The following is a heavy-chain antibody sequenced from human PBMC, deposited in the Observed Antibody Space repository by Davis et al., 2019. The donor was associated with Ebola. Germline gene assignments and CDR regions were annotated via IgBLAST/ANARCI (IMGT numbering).Heavy chain of an antibody. J-gene: IGHJ4*02. CDR1: GFTFSTYW. V-gene: IGHV3-74*01. Sequence: GESLKISCAASGFTFSTYWMHWVRQAPGKGLAWVSRITGDGSSTDYADSVKGRFTISRDNAKNSLYLQMNSLRAEDTALYYCAKDMVTAAGILDYWGQGTLVTVSS. CDR3: AKDMVTAAGILDY. CDR2: ITGDGSST. D-gene: IGHD6-13*01.